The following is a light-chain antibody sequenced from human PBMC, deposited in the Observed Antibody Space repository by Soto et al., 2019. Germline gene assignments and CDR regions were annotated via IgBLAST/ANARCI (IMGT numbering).Light chain of an antibody. CDR3: QQYDSYSLT. V-gene: IGKV1-5*03. Sequence: DIQMTQSPSTLSASVGDRVTITCRASQSISSWLAWYQQKPGKAPNLLIYKASSLQSGVPSRFTGSGSGTEFTLTSSSLQPDDFATYYCQQYDSYSLTFGGGTKVEIK. CDR1: QSISSW. J-gene: IGKJ4*01. CDR2: KAS.